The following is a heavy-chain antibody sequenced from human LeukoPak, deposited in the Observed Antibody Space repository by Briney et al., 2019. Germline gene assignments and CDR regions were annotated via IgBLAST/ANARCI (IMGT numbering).Heavy chain of an antibody. Sequence: SETLSLTCAVYGGSFSGYYWSLIRQPPGKGLEWIGEINHSGSTNYNPSLKSRVTISVDTSKNQFSLKLSSVTAADTAVYYCARHLTYYYYGMDVWGQGTTVTVSS. V-gene: IGHV4-34*01. CDR1: GGSFSGYY. J-gene: IGHJ6*02. CDR3: ARHLTYYYYGMDV. CDR2: INHSGST.